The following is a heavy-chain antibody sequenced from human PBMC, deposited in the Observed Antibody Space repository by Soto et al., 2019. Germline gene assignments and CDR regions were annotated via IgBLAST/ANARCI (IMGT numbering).Heavy chain of an antibody. V-gene: IGHV4-39*01. Sequence: SEILSLSWTVSEVSSSSSRYCWGWIRQPPGKGLEWFGSIFYTGTAYYNPSLRSRVTISVDTSKNQFSLKLSSVAAADTAVYYCARHEFLRYPFQHWGQGTLVTVSS. CDR1: EVSSSSSRYC. CDR2: IFYTGTA. J-gene: IGHJ1*01. CDR3: ARHEFLRYPFQH. D-gene: IGHD3-9*01.